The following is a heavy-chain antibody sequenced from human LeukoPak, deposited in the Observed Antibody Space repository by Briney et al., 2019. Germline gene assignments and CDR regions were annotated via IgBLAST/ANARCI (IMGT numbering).Heavy chain of an antibody. V-gene: IGHV4-59*06. Sequence: SETLSLTCTVSGGSISSYYWSWIRQHPGKGLEWIGYIYYSGSTYYNPSLKSRVTISVDTSKNQFSLKLSSVTAADTAVYYCARAINSSGYYYARKVYNWFDPWGQGTLVTVSS. J-gene: IGHJ5*02. CDR1: GGSISSYY. D-gene: IGHD3-22*01. CDR3: ARAINSSGYYYARKVYNWFDP. CDR2: IYYSGST.